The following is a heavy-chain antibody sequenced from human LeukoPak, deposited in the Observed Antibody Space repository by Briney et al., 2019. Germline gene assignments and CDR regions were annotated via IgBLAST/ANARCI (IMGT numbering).Heavy chain of an antibody. D-gene: IGHD5-24*01. CDR3: ARDQMTRSWYFDL. J-gene: IGHJ2*01. CDR1: GGSFSGYY. CDR2: IYHRGST. Sequence: SETLSLTCAVYGGSFSGYYWSWIRQPPGKGLEWIGEIYHRGSTDYNPSLKSRVTILLDTSKNQFSLKLTSVTAADTAVYYCARDQMTRSWYFDLWGRGTLVTVSS. V-gene: IGHV4-34*01.